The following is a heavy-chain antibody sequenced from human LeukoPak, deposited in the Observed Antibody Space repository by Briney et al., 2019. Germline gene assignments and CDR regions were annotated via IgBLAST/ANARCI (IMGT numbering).Heavy chain of an antibody. J-gene: IGHJ4*02. CDR3: AKDMNSYGSGSSYNPWGPFDS. Sequence: GGSLRPSFAASGFTFVDYAMHWVRQAPGKGLEWVSGIAWNAGNTGYADSVKGRFTISRDNAENSLYLQMNSLRAEDTALYYCAKDMNSYGSGSSYNPWGPFDSWGQGTLVTVSS. V-gene: IGHV3-9*01. D-gene: IGHD3-10*01. CDR1: GFTFVDYA. CDR2: IAWNAGNT.